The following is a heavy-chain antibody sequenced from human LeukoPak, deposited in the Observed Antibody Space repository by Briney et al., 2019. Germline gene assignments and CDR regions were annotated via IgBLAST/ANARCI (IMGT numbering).Heavy chain of an antibody. CDR3: AKADYSSGWYYFDY. CDR2: ISWNSGSI. Sequence: PGGSLRLSCAASGFTFDDYAMHWVRHAPGKGLEWVSGISWNSGSIVYADSVKGRFTISRDNAKNSLYLQMNSLRAEDMALYYCAKADYSSGWYYFDYWGQGTLVTVSS. D-gene: IGHD6-19*01. J-gene: IGHJ4*02. CDR1: GFTFDDYA. V-gene: IGHV3-9*03.